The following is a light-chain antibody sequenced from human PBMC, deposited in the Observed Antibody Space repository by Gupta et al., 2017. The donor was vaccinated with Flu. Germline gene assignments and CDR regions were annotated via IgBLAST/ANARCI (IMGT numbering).Light chain of an antibody. V-gene: IGKV3-15*01. Sequence: EIVVTQSPATLSVSPGERATLSCRASQTVRNNLAWFQQRPGQAPRLLIYGAFTRATGIPARFTGSGSGTEFTLIIDSLQSEDFAVYYCQQYNKWPRTFGQGTTVEMK. CDR3: QQYNKWPRT. CDR2: GAF. CDR1: QTVRNN. J-gene: IGKJ1*01.